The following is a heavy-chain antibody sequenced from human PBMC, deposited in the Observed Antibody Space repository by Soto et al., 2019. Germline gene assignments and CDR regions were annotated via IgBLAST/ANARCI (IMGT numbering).Heavy chain of an antibody. Sequence: PSETLSLTCTVSGGSISSSSYYWGWIRQPSGKGLEWIGNIYYSGSTYYNPSLKSRVTISVDTSKNQFSLKLSSVTAVFMAVFYCARLIPRTAAAFDIWGQGTMVTVSS. V-gene: IGHV4-39*01. J-gene: IGHJ3*02. CDR2: IYYSGST. D-gene: IGHD2-2*02. CDR1: GGSISSSSYY. CDR3: ARLIPRTAAAFDI.